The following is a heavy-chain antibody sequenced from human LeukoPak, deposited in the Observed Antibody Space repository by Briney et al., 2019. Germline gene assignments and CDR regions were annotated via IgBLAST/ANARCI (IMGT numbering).Heavy chain of an antibody. Sequence: GGSLRLSCAASGFTCTSYTMNWVRQAPGKGLAWVSSISSSSNYIYYADSVKGRFTISRDNAKNSLYLQMNSLRAEDTAVYYCARDRITIFGVVESWGQGTLVTVSS. CDR3: ARDRITIFGVVES. J-gene: IGHJ4*02. V-gene: IGHV3-21*01. CDR2: ISSSSNYI. CDR1: GFTCTSYT. D-gene: IGHD3-3*01.